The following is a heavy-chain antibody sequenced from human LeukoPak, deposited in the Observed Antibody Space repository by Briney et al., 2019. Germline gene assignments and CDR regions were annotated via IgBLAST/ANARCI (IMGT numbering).Heavy chain of an antibody. D-gene: IGHD5-18*01. Sequence: GSLRLSCVASGFTFDDYGMTWVRQTPGKGLEWVSGMNWNGGSIGYADSVKGRFTISRDNAKNSLYLQMNSLRAEDTALYYCARGGTAQDYWGQGTLVTVSS. CDR2: MNWNGGSI. CDR3: ARGGTAQDY. J-gene: IGHJ4*02. V-gene: IGHV3-20*04. CDR1: GFTFDDYG.